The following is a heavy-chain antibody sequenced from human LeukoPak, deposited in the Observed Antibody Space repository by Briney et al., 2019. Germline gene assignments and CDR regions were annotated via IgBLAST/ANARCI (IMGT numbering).Heavy chain of an antibody. CDR2: IYYTGST. V-gene: IGHV4-39*01. D-gene: IGHD2-15*01. J-gene: IGHJ4*02. Sequence: PSETLSLTCTVSGGPISSSSNYWGWIRQPPGKGLEWIGSIYYTGSTYYNPSLKSRVTISVDTSKNQFSLKLSSVTAADTAVYYCASSNTVVVVVATQFDYWGQGTLVTVSS. CDR3: ASSNTVVVVVATQFDY. CDR1: GGPISSSSNY.